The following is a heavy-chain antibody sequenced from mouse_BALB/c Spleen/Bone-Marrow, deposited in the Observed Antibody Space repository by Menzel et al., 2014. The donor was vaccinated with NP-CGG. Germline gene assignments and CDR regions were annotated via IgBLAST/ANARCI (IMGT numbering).Heavy chain of an antibody. CDR3: TREDRDWYFDV. CDR1: GYTFTSYW. V-gene: IGHV1S22*01. CDR2: NYPGSGST. Sequence: LQQPGSELVRPGASVKLSCKASGYTFTSYWMHWVKQRPGQGLEWIGNNYPGSGSTNYDEKFKGKATLTVDTSSSTAYMQLSSLTSEDSAVYFCTREDRDWYFDVWGAGTTVTVSS. J-gene: IGHJ1*01.